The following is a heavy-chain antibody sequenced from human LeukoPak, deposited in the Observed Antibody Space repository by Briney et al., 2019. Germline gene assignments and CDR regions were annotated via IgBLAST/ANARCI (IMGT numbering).Heavy chain of an antibody. CDR2: IWSDGSNK. Sequence: GGSLRLSCAASGFTFSSYAMSWVRQAPGKGLEWVAVIWSDGSNKYYADSVKGRFTISRDNSKNTLYLQMNSLRAEDTAVYYCARRRYSVYDFDYWGQGTLVTVSS. J-gene: IGHJ4*02. V-gene: IGHV3-33*08. D-gene: IGHD5/OR15-5a*01. CDR1: GFTFSSYA. CDR3: ARRRYSVYDFDY.